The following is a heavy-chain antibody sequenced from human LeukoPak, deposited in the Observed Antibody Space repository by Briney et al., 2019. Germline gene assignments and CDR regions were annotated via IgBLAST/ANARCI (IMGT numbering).Heavy chain of an antibody. Sequence: SETLSLTCAVYGGSFSGYYWSWIRQPPGKGLEWIGEINHSGSTNYNPSLKSRVTISVDTSKNQFSLKLSSVTAADTAVYYCARKYSSSWSEDYWGQGTLVTASS. J-gene: IGHJ4*02. V-gene: IGHV4-34*01. CDR1: GGSFSGYY. CDR3: ARKYSSSWSEDY. CDR2: INHSGST. D-gene: IGHD6-13*01.